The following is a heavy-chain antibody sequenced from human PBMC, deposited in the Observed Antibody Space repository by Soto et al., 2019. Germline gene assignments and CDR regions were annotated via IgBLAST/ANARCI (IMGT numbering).Heavy chain of an antibody. J-gene: IGHJ3*02. CDR2: ISKSGATT. CDR3: AKNQWGNAFDI. CDR1: GFTFSNYD. V-gene: IGHV3-23*01. Sequence: EVQLLESGGGLVQPGGSLRLSCAASGFTFSNYDMTWVRQAPGKGLEWVSTISKSGATTYSPDSVRGRFTISRDNPKSTLYLQMNSLRAEDTALYYCAKNQWGNAFDIWGQGTMLTVSS. D-gene: IGHD3-16*01.